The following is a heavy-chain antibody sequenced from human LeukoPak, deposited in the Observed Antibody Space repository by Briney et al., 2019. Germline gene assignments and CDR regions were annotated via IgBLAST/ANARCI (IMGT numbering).Heavy chain of an antibody. D-gene: IGHD6-13*01. CDR1: GGSISSYY. Sequence: SETLSLTCTVSGGSISSYYWSWIRQPPGKGLEWIGYIYYSGSTNYNPSLKSRVTISVDTSKNQFSLKLSSVTAADTAVYYCARDTSSSWGPGWFDPWGQGTLVTVSS. CDR2: IYYSGST. V-gene: IGHV4-59*01. J-gene: IGHJ5*02. CDR3: ARDTSSSWGPGWFDP.